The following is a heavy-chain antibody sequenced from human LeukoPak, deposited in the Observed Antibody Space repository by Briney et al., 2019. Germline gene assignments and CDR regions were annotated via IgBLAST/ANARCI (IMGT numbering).Heavy chain of an antibody. D-gene: IGHD3-22*01. V-gene: IGHV3-23*01. J-gene: IGHJ5*02. Sequence: PGGSLRLSCAASGFTFSSYAMSWVRQAPEKGLEWVSAISGSGGSTYYADSVKGRFTISRDNSKNTLYLQMNSLRAEDTAVYYCAKDYYDSSGYYLYNWLDPWGQGTLVTVSS. CDR3: AKDYYDSSGYYLYNWLDP. CDR1: GFTFSSYA. CDR2: ISGSGGST.